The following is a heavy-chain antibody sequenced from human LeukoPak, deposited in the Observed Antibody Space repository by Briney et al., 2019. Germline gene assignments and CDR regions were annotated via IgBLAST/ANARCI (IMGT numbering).Heavy chain of an antibody. CDR1: GFTFSSYG. D-gene: IGHD3-10*01. J-gene: IGHJ4*02. CDR3: AKDLGYYGSGSYYRGFDY. Sequence: GGSLRLSCAASGFTFSSYGMHWVRQAPSKGLEWVAIIRYDGSNKYYADSVKGRFTISRDNSKNTLYLQMNSLRAEDTAVYYCAKDLGYYGSGSYYRGFDYWGQGTLVTVSS. CDR2: IRYDGSNK. V-gene: IGHV3-30*02.